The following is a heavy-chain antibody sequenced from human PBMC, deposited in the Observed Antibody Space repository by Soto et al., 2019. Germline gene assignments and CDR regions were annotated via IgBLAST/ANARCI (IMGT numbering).Heavy chain of an antibody. Sequence: SETLSLTCTVSGGSISSGDYYWSWIRQPPGKGLEWIGYTYYSGSTYYNPSLKSRVTISVDTSKNQFSLKLSSVTAADTAVYYCARGSGAGSGSYPIWYYYYGMDVWGQGTTVTVSS. CDR2: TYYSGST. CDR1: GGSISSGDYY. J-gene: IGHJ6*02. D-gene: IGHD3-10*01. CDR3: ARGSGAGSGSYPIWYYYYGMDV. V-gene: IGHV4-30-4*01.